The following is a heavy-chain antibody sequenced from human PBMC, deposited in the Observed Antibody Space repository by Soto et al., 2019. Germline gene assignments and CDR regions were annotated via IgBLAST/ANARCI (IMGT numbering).Heavy chain of an antibody. V-gene: IGHV3-15*01. J-gene: IGHJ4*02. CDR3: STDLRGDYCDSHGYYDY. CDR2: IKSKTDDGTT. CDR1: GFTFSNAW. Sequence: GGSLRLSCAASGFTFSNAWMSWVRQAPGKGLEWVGRIKSKTDDGTTGYTAPARGRFTIARDDSKITQYLQMDSLKTEDTTVYYCSTDLRGDYCDSHGYYDYGGQGTLVTVSS. D-gene: IGHD3-22*01.